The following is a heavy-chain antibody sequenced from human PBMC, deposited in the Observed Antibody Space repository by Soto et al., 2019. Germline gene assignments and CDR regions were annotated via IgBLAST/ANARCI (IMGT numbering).Heavy chain of an antibody. CDR1: GISFSRSG. CDR3: AKDRGVRYFDY. V-gene: IGHV3-30*18. J-gene: IGHJ4*02. CDR2: ISYDGSRT. D-gene: IGHD3-16*01. Sequence: QVQLVESGGGVVQPGRSLRLSCVASGISFSRSGMHWVRQAPGKGLEWVAVISYDGSRTYYPDSVKGRFTISRDDSKNTVDLQMYTLRTDDTAVYYCAKDRGVRYFDYWGQGTLGTVSS.